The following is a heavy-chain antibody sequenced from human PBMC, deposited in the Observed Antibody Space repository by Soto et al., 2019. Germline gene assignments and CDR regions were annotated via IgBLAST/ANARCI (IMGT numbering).Heavy chain of an antibody. V-gene: IGHV1-18*01. CDR3: AGDRGYNRNDGRFDP. CDR1: GYTFSSYG. Sequence: QVQLVQSGAEVKKPGASVKVSCTASGYTFSSYGISWVRQAPGQGLEWMGRISAYNGNTNYAHKLQGRVTRSTDSSTSTAYIELRSLRSDDTAGYFCAGDRGYNRNDGRFDPWGPGTRVTVSS. D-gene: IGHD1-20*01. J-gene: IGHJ5*02. CDR2: ISAYNGNT.